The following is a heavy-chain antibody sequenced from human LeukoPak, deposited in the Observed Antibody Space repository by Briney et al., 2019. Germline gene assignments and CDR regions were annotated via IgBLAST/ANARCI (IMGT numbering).Heavy chain of an antibody. CDR3: ARDNWNYGSSMDV. CDR2: IYYSGST. D-gene: IGHD1-7*01. J-gene: IGHJ6*02. CDR1: GGSISSYY. V-gene: IGHV4-59*01. Sequence: SETLSLTCTVSGGSISSYYWSWIRQPPGKGLEWIGYIYYSGSTNYNPSLKSRVTISVDTSKNQFSLKLSSVTAADTAVYYCARDNWNYGSSMDVWGQGTSVTVSS.